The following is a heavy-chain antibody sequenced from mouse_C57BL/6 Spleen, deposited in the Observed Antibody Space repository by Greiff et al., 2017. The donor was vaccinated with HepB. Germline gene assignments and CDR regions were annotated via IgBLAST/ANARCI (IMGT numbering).Heavy chain of an antibody. CDR1: GYTFTSYG. V-gene: IGHV1-81*01. D-gene: IGHD4-1*01. CDR3: ARLGTGTNY. J-gene: IGHJ2*01. Sequence: VKLMESGAELARPGASVKLSCKASGYTFTSYGISWVKQRPGQGLEWIGEIYPRSGNTYYNEKFKGKATLTADKSSSTAYMELRSLTSEDSAVYFWARLGTGTNYWGQGTTLTVSS. CDR2: IYPRSGNT.